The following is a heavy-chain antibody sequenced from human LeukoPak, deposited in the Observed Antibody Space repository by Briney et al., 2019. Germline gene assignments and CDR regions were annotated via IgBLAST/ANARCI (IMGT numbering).Heavy chain of an antibody. Sequence: PSETLSLTCAVYGGSFSGYYWSWIRQPPGKGLEWIVEINHSGSTNYNPSLKSRVTISVDTSKNQFSLKLSSVTAADTAVYYCARGLADTAMVMSDYWGQGTLVTVSS. CDR1: GGSFSGYY. J-gene: IGHJ4*02. D-gene: IGHD5-18*01. CDR3: ARGLADTAMVMSDY. V-gene: IGHV4-34*01. CDR2: INHSGST.